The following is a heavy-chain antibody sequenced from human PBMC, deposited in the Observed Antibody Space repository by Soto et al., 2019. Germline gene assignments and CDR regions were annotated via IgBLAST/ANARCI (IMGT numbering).Heavy chain of an antibody. V-gene: IGHV4-59*06. J-gene: IGHJ4*02. CDR2: IYYSGST. Sequence: SKTLSLTWTVSSGSISSYYWSWIRQHPGKGLEWIGYIYYSGSTYYNPSLKSRVTRSVDTSKNQFSLKLSSVTAADTAVYCCASAIRELRYCGQGTLVAVSS. CDR1: SGSISSYY. D-gene: IGHD1-26*01. CDR3: ASAIRELRY.